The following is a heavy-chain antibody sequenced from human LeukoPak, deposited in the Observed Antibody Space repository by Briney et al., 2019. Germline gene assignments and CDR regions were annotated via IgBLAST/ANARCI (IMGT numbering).Heavy chain of an antibody. CDR3: AKGIVGASFDY. D-gene: IGHD1-26*01. V-gene: IGHV3-74*01. CDR2: INSDGSST. J-gene: IGHJ4*02. CDR1: GFTFSNYW. Sequence: GGSLRLSCAASGFTFSNYWMHWVRQAPGKGLVWVSRINSDGSSTNYADSVKGRFTISRDNSKNTLYLQMNSLRAEDTAVYYCAKGIVGASFDYWGQGTLVTVSS.